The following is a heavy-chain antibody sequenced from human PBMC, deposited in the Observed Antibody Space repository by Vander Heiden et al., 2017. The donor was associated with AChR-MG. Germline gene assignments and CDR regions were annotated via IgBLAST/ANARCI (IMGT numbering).Heavy chain of an antibody. V-gene: IGHV1-18*01. CDR3: ARDVSLDY. J-gene: IGHJ4*02. CDR2: ISAYNGNT. Sequence: QVQLVQSGAELKNPGASVKVSCTTSGYTFTNYDISWVRQAPGQGLEWMGWISAYNGNTNYVQKFLGRVTLTTDTSTSTAYMELRSLRSDDTAVYYCARDVSLDYWGQGTLVTVSS. CDR1: GYTFTNYD.